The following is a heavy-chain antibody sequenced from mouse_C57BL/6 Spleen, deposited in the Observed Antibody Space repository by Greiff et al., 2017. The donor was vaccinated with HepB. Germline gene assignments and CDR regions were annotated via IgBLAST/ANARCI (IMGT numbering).Heavy chain of an antibody. J-gene: IGHJ4*01. CDR3: AKSLYYGSSYDAMDY. Sequence: VQLKESGPGLVQPSQSLSITCTVSGFSLTSYGVHWVRQSPGKGLEWLGVIWRGGSTDYNAAFMSRLSITKDNSKSQVFFKMNSLQADDTAIYYCAKSLYYGSSYDAMDYWGQGTSVTVSS. V-gene: IGHV2-5*01. CDR1: GFSLTSYG. D-gene: IGHD1-1*01. CDR2: IWRGGST.